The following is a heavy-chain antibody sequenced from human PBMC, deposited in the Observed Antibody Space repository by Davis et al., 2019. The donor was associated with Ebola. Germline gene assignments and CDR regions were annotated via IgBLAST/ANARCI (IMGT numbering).Heavy chain of an antibody. CDR3: ARKRWLQSYYFDY. Sequence: GESLKISCAASGFTFSSYGMHWVRQAPGKGLEWVANIKQDGSEKYYVDSVKGRFTISRDNAKNSLYLQMNSLRAEDTAVYYCARKRWLQSYYFDYWGQGTLVSVSS. J-gene: IGHJ4*02. V-gene: IGHV3-7*03. CDR1: GFTFSSYG. D-gene: IGHD5-24*01. CDR2: IKQDGSEK.